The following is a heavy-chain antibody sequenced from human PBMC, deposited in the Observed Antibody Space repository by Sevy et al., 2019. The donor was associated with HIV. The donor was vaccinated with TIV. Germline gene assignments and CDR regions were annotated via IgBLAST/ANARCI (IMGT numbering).Heavy chain of an antibody. CDR1: GFTFSSYA. J-gene: IGHJ4*02. CDR2: ISGSGGST. V-gene: IGHV3-23*01. CDR3: AKDRGGVWGSYRYLDY. D-gene: IGHD3-16*02. Sequence: GGSLRLSCAASGFTFSSYAVSWVRQAPGKGLEWVSAISGSGGSTYYADSVKGRFTISRDNSKNTLYLQMNSLRAEDTAVYYCAKDRGGVWGSYRYLDYWGQGTLVTVSS.